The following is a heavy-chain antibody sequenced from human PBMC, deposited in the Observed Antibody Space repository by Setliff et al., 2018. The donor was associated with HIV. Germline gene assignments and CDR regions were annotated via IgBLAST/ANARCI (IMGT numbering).Heavy chain of an antibody. CDR2: IRSKAYGGTT. D-gene: IGHD2-21*01. CDR3: TRDLSHIVVVMPRFRY. V-gene: IGHV3-49*04. J-gene: IGHJ4*02. Sequence: GGSLRLSCTASGFTFGDFAMSWVRQAPGKGLEWVGFIRSKAYGGTTEYAASVKGRFTISGDDSKSIAYLQMNSLKTEDTAVYYCTRDLSHIVVVMPRFRYWGQGTLVTVSS. CDR1: GFTFGDFA.